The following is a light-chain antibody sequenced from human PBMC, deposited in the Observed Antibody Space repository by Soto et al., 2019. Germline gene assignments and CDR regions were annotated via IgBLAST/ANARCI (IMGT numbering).Light chain of an antibody. CDR2: GAS. V-gene: IGKV3-20*01. CDR1: QSVSSSY. Sequence: EIVLTQCPCTLSLSPGERATLSCRASQSVSSSYLAWYQQKPGQAPRLLIYGASSRATGIPDRFSGSGSGTDFTLTISRLEPEDFAVYYCQQYGSSPLTFGGGTKVDIK. J-gene: IGKJ4*01. CDR3: QQYGSSPLT.